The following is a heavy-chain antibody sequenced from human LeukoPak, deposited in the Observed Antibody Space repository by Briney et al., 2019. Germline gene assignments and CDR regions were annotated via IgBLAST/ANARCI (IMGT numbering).Heavy chain of an antibody. CDR2: IIPIFGTA. J-gene: IGHJ3*02. CDR3: GGEIPAASTGGAFDI. Sequence: ASVKVSCKASGGTFSSYAISWVRQAPGQGLEWMGGIIPIFGTANYAQKFQGRVTITADESTSTAYMELSSLRSEDTAVYYCGGEIPAASTGGAFDIWGQGTMVTVSS. CDR1: GGTFSSYA. V-gene: IGHV1-69*13. D-gene: IGHD2-2*01.